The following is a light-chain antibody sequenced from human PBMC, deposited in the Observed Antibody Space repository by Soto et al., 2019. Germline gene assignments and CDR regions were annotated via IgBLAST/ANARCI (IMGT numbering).Light chain of an antibody. CDR1: SSDVVGYNY. V-gene: IGLV2-14*03. J-gene: IGLJ1*01. CDR2: DVS. CDR3: CSYTTSNTRQIV. Sequence: QYVLTQPASVSGSPGQSITISCTGTSSDVVGYNYVSWYQHHPGKAPKLMIYDVSNRPSGVSNRFSGSKSGNTASLTISGLQAEDEADYYCCSYTTSNTRQIVFGTGTKVTVL.